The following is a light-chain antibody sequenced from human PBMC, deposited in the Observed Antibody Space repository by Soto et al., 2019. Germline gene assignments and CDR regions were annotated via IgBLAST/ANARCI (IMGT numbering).Light chain of an antibody. V-gene: IGKV3-20*01. Sequence: EIVLTHSPGTLSLSPWQMATLSCRASQSVSSNYLAWYQQKPGQAPRLLIYGASSRATGTPDRFSGSGSGTACTLTISRLKPNDFAVYYCQQYCYSLPWTLAQWKNVDI. CDR3: QQYCYSLPWT. J-gene: IGKJ1*01. CDR1: QSVSSNY. CDR2: GAS.